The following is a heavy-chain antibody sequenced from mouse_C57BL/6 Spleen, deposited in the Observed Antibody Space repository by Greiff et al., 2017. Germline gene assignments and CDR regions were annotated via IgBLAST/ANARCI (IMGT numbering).Heavy chain of an antibody. J-gene: IGHJ2*01. CDR2: ISSGGSYT. CDR1: GFTFSSYG. V-gene: IGHV5-6*01. Sequence: VQLKESGGDLVKPGGSLKLSCAASGFTFSSYGMSWVRQTPDKRLEWVATISSGGSYTYYPDSVKGRFTISRDNAKNTLYLQMSSLKSEDTAMYYCARPQLNYFDYWGQGTTLTVSS. CDR3: ARPQLNYFDY.